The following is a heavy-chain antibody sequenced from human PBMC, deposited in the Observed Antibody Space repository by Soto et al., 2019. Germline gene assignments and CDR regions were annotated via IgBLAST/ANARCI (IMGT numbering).Heavy chain of an antibody. CDR3: AAGDSSGYYGG. D-gene: IGHD3-22*01. V-gene: IGHV1-58*01. Sequence: SVKVSCKASGFTFTSSSVQWVRQARGQRLEWIGWITVGTGNTNYAQKFQERVTITRDMSTSTAYMELKNLRSEDAAVYYCAAGDSSGYYGGWGQGTQVTVSS. CDR2: ITVGTGNT. J-gene: IGHJ4*02. CDR1: GFTFTSSS.